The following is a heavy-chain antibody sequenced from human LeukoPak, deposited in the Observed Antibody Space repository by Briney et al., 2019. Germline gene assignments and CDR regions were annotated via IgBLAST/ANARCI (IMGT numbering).Heavy chain of an antibody. Sequence: PGGSLRLSCAASRFDFSSYWMSWVRQAPGKGLEWVGFIRSKAYGGTTEYAASVKGRFTISRDDSKSIAYLQMNSLKTEDTAVYYCTRELARFDYWGQGTLVTVSS. CDR3: TRELARFDY. CDR2: IRSKAYGGTT. V-gene: IGHV3-49*04. CDR1: RFDFSSYW. J-gene: IGHJ4*02. D-gene: IGHD6-13*01.